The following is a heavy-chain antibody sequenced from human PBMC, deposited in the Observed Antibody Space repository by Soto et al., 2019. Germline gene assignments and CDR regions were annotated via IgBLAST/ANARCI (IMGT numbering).Heavy chain of an antibody. V-gene: IGHV3-15*01. D-gene: IGHD5-18*01. CDR3: TTDPQRHTQLWFIDYYYGMDI. J-gene: IGHJ6*02. CDR2: IKSKTDGGTT. Sequence: GGSLRLSCAASGFTFSNAWMSWVRQAPGKGLEWVGRIKSKTDGGTTDYAAPVKGRFTISRDDSKNTLYLQMNSLKTEDTAVYYCTTDPQRHTQLWFIDYYYGMDIWGQGTTVTVSS. CDR1: GFTFSNAW.